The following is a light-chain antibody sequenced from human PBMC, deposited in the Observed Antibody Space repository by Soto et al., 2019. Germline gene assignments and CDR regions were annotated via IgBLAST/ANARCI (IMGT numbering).Light chain of an antibody. CDR3: QQYDSSPKT. V-gene: IGKV3-11*01. Sequence: IVLTQSPCTLPLTPGERVPLSCRASQRVSRYLAWYQQKPGQAPRLLIYDASNRATGIPARFSGSGSGTDFTLTISSLEPEDFAVYYCQQYDSSPKTSAQRTKV. CDR1: QRVSRY. CDR2: DAS. J-gene: IGKJ1*01.